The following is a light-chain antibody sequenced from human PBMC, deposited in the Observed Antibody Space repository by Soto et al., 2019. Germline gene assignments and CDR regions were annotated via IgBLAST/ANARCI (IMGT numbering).Light chain of an antibody. Sequence: DIQMTQSPSTLSASVGDRVTITCRASQSISSWLAWYQQKPGKAPKLLIYDASSLESGVPSRFSGRGSGTEFSLTISSLQADDFATYYCQQSYSTPRTFGQGTKVEIK. CDR3: QQSYSTPRT. J-gene: IGKJ1*01. CDR1: QSISSW. V-gene: IGKV1-5*01. CDR2: DAS.